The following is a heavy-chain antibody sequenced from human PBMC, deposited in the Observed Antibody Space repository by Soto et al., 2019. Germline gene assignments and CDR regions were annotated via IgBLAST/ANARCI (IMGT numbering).Heavy chain of an antibody. V-gene: IGHV3-20*04. CDR1: GFGFDEYG. CDR2: INRHGDST. CDR3: SRDHRWGYEYGDYGDS. Sequence: EVYLVESGGGVVRPGGSLRLSCAASGFGFDEYGMGWVRQGPGKGLEWVSGINRHGDSTGYADSVKGRFTISRDNAKNALYLQMNGLRVEDTAFYYCSRDHRWGYEYGDYGDSWGQGTLVTVSS. D-gene: IGHD4-17*01. J-gene: IGHJ4*02.